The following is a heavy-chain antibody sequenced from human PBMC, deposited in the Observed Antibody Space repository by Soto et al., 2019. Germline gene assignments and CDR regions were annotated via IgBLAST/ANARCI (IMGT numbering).Heavy chain of an antibody. CDR1: GFTFDDYA. V-gene: IGHV3-9*01. CDR3: AKPLAAAGTGYYYGMDV. J-gene: IGHJ6*02. D-gene: IGHD6-13*01. CDR2: ISWNSGSI. Sequence: EVQLVESGGGLVQPGRSLRLSCAASGFTFDDYAMHWVRQAPGKGLEWVSGISWNSGSIGYADSVKGRFTISRDNAKNSLYLQMNSLRAEDTALYYCAKPLAAAGTGYYYGMDVWGQGTTVTVSS.